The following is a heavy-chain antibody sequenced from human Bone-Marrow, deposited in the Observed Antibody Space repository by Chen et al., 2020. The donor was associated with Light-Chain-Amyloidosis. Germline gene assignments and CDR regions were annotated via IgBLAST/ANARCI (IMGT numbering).Heavy chain of an antibody. CDR1: GFTFDNYE. CDR3: AREAARRYYYYYMDV. CDR2: ISSDSRSI. D-gene: IGHD6-6*01. V-gene: IGHV3-48*03. J-gene: IGHJ6*03. Sequence: EVQLVESGGGLVQPGGSLRLSCAASGFTFDNYEMNWVRQVPGGGLEWVSYISSDSRSIYYADSVKGRFTISRDNAKNSLYLQMNSLRAEDTAVYYCAREAARRYYYYYMDVWGKGTTVTVSS.